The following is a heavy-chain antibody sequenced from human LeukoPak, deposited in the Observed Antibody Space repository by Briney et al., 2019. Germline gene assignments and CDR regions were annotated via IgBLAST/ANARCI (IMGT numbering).Heavy chain of an antibody. Sequence: GGSLRLSCAASGFTVSSNYMTWVRQAPGQGLEWVSVIYFGGTTYYADSVKGRFTISRDNAKNSLYLQMNSLRAEDTAMYYCARLVWDTTMADGDIDSWGQGTLLIVSS. D-gene: IGHD5-18*01. CDR3: ARLVWDTTMADGDIDS. CDR1: GFTVSSNY. V-gene: IGHV3-53*01. J-gene: IGHJ4*02. CDR2: IYFGGTT.